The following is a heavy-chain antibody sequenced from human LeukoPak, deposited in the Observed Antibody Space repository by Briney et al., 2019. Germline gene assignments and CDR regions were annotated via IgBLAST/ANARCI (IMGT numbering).Heavy chain of an antibody. CDR3: ARATMVRGWSYYYMDV. J-gene: IGHJ6*03. CDR1: GGTFSSYA. CDR2: IIPIFGTA. Sequence: SVKVSCKASGGTFSSYAISWVRQAPGQGLEWMGGIIPIFGTANYAQKFQGRVTITTDESTSTAYMDLSSLRSEDTAVYYCARATMVRGWSYYYMDVWGKGTTVTVSS. V-gene: IGHV1-69*05. D-gene: IGHD3-10*01.